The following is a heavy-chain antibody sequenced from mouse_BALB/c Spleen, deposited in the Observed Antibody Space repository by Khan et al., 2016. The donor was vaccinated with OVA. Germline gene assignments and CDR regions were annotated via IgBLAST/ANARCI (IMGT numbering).Heavy chain of an antibody. Sequence: DLVKPGASVKLSCKASGYTFTSYWINWIKQRPGQGLEWIGRIGPGSSNAYYNDMFKGKATLTVDTSSNTAYIQLSSLSSEDSAVLLGARENYYGRGCYAMDYWGQGASVTVAA. CDR3: ARENYYGRGCYAMDY. D-gene: IGHD1-1*01. CDR2: IGPGSSNA. CDR1: GYTFTSYW. V-gene: IGHV1S41*01. J-gene: IGHJ4*01.